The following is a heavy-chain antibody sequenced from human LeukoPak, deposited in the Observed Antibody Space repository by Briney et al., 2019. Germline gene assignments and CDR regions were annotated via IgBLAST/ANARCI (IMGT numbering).Heavy chain of an antibody. V-gene: IGHV4-59*08. J-gene: IGHJ3*02. CDR1: GGSISSYY. Sequence: SETLSLTCTVSGGSISSYYWSWIRQPPGKGLEWIGYIYYSGSTNYNPSLKSRVTISVDTSKNQFSLKLSSVTAADTAVYYCARLPYSSGWYLASDAFDIWGQGTMVTVSS. CDR3: ARLPYSSGWYLASDAFDI. CDR2: IYYSGST. D-gene: IGHD6-19*01.